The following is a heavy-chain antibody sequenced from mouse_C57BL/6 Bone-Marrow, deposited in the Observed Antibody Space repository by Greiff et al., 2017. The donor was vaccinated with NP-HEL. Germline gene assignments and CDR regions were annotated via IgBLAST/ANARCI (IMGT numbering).Heavy chain of an antibody. J-gene: IGHJ2*01. V-gene: IGHV5-17*01. CDR3: AGGVGRGGFAY. D-gene: IGHD4-1*01. CDR2: ISSGSSTI. Sequence: DVKLVESGGGLVKPGGSLKLSCAASGFTFSDYGMHWVRQAPEKGLEWVAYISSGSSTIYYADTVKGRVTFSRDNAKNTLFLQMTSLRSEDTAMYYCAGGVGRGGFAYWGRGTTLPVSS. CDR1: GFTFSDYG.